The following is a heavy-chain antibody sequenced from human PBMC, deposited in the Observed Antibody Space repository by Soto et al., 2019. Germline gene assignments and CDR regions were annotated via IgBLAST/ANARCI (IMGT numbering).Heavy chain of an antibody. J-gene: IGHJ4*02. V-gene: IGHV4-39*01. Sequence: CSVVYGNSISSSCYRVRNSQPPGKGLEWIGSIYYSGSTYYNPSLKSRVTISVDTSKNQFSLKLSSVTAADTAVYYCATAPIEDSSGYRFGYWGQRTLVSVTS. D-gene: IGHD3-22*01. CDR2: IYYSGST. CDR3: ATAPIEDSSGYRFGY. CDR1: YGNSISSSCY.